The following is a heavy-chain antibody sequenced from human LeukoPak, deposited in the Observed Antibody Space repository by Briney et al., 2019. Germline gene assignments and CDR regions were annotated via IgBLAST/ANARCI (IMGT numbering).Heavy chain of an antibody. CDR2: IYYSGST. CDR3: AREEATYYYDSSGYYFAY. Sequence: SETLSLTCTVSGGSISSYYWSWIRQPPGKGLEWIGYIYYSGSTNYNPSLKSRVTMSVDTSKNQFSLKLSSVTAADTAVYYCAREEATYYYDSSGYYFAYWGQGTLVTVSS. V-gene: IGHV4-59*01. D-gene: IGHD3-22*01. J-gene: IGHJ4*02. CDR1: GGSISSYY.